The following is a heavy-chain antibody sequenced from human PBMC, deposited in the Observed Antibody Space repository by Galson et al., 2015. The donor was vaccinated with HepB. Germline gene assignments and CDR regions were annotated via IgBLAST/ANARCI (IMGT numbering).Heavy chain of an antibody. V-gene: IGHV3-74*01. J-gene: IGHJ4*02. D-gene: IGHD4-23*01. CDR2: INSDGSST. CDR1: GFTFSSYW. CDR3: ASYGGNPPQV. Sequence: SLRLSFAASGFTFSSYWMHWVRQVPGKGLVWVSRINSDGSSTTYADSVKGRFTISRDNAKNTLYLQMNSLRAEDTAVYYCASYGGNPPQVWGQGTLVTVSS.